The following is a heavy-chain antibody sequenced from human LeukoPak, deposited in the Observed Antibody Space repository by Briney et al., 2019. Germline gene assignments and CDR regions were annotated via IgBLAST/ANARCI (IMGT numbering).Heavy chain of an antibody. J-gene: IGHJ4*02. CDR2: IYTSEST. Sequence: SETLSLTCTVSGGSISSNYWNWLRQPAGKGLEWIGRIYTSESTNYNPSLKSRVTMSVDTAKNQFSLKLSSVTAADTAVYYCATGSGSYNLDYWGQGTLVTVSS. CDR1: GGSISSNY. D-gene: IGHD1-26*01. V-gene: IGHV4-4*07. CDR3: ATGSGSYNLDY.